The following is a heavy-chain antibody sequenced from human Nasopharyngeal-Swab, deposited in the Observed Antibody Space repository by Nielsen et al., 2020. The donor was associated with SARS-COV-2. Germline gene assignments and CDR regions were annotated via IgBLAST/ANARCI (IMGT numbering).Heavy chain of an antibody. CDR1: GFTFGSYG. D-gene: IGHD3-10*01. Sequence: GESLKISCAASGFTFGSYGMHWVRQAPGKGLEWVAVIWYDGSNKYYADSVKGRFTISRDNSKNTLYLQMNSLRAEDTAVYYCARDWGGDYYGSGSYYPEDYWGQGTLVTVSS. CDR3: ARDWGGDYYGSGSYYPEDY. J-gene: IGHJ4*02. CDR2: IWYDGSNK. V-gene: IGHV3-33*01.